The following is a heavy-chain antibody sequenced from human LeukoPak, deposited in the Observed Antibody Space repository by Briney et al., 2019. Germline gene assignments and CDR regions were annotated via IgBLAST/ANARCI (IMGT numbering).Heavy chain of an antibody. CDR3: ARSISNY. CDR2: IYSGGST. Sequence: GGSLRLSCAASGFTVSSNYMTWVRQAPGKGLEWVSSIYSGGSTYYADSVKGRFTISRDTSKNTLYLQMNSLRAEDTAVYYCARSISNYWGQGTLVTVSS. CDR1: GFTVSSNY. J-gene: IGHJ4*02. V-gene: IGHV3-53*01. D-gene: IGHD2-21*01.